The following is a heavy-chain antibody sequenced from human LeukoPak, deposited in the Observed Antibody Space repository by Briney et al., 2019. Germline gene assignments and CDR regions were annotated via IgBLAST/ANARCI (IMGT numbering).Heavy chain of an antibody. CDR2: ISAYNRNT. CDR3: ARELGGQDY. V-gene: IGHV1-18*01. J-gene: IGHJ4*02. Sequence: ASVKVSCKASGYTFTSYGISWVRQAPGQGLEWMGWISAYNRNTNCAQKFQGRVTITADESTSTAYMELSSVRSGDTAVYYCARELGGQDYWGQGTLVTVSS. CDR1: GYTFTSYG. D-gene: IGHD3-16*01.